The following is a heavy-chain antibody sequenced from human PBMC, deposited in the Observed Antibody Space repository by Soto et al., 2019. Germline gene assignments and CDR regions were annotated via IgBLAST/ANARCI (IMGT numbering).Heavy chain of an antibody. Sequence: LSLSGAASGFTFSTYALSWVRQAPGQGLEWISAIDGSGGDTDYSDSVKGRFTISRDNSKSTLYLQMNSLRAEDTAVYYCAGPGYSSQDYWGQGTLVTV. CDR2: IDGSGGDT. D-gene: IGHD5-18*01. CDR3: AGPGYSSQDY. J-gene: IGHJ4*02. CDR1: GFTFSTYA. V-gene: IGHV3-23*01.